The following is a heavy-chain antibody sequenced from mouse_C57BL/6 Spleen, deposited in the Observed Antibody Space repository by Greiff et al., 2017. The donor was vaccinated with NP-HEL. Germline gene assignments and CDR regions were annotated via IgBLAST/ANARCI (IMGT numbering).Heavy chain of an antibody. V-gene: IGHV1-64*01. CDR3: ARITTVVATGAMDY. J-gene: IGHJ4*01. D-gene: IGHD1-1*01. Sequence: QVQLQQPGAELVKPGASVKLSCKASGYTFTSYWMHWVKQRPGQGLDWIGMIHPNSGSTNYNEKFKSKATLTVDKSPSTAYMQLSSLTSEDSAVYYCARITTVVATGAMDYWGQGTSVTVSS. CDR2: IHPNSGST. CDR1: GYTFTSYW.